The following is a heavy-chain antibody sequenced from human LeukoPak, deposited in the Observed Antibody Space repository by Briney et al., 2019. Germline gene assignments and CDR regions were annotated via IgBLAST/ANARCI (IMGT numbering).Heavy chain of an antibody. J-gene: IGHJ4*02. CDR3: ARDRSGGSASVYY. Sequence: ASVKVSCKACGYTFTGYYIHWVRQTPGQGLEWMGWINPYSGGTNYAQKFQDRVTMTRDTSISTAYMELSRLRSDDSAMYYCARDRSGGSASVYYWGQGTLVTVAS. CDR1: GYTFTGYY. CDR2: INPYSGGT. V-gene: IGHV1-2*02. D-gene: IGHD6-13*01.